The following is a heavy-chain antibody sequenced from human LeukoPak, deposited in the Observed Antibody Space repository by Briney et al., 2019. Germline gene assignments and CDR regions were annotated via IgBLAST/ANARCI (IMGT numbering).Heavy chain of an antibody. CDR3: ARVGSGTWFDP. CDR2: ISSSSTYT. Sequence: GGSLRLSCAASGFTFSDYYMSWIRQAPRKGLECVSYISSSSTYTNYADSVKGRFTISRDNAKNSLYLQMNSLRAEDTAVYYCARVGSGTWFDPWGQGTLVTVSS. J-gene: IGHJ5*02. D-gene: IGHD1-1*01. V-gene: IGHV3-11*06. CDR1: GFTFSDYY.